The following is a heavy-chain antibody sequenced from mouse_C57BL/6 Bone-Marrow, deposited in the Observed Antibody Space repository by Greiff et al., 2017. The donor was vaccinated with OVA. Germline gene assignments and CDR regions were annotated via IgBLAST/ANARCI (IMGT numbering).Heavy chain of an antibody. Sequence: QVLLQQPGAELVRPGTSVKLSCKASGYTFTSYWMHWVKQRPGQGLEWIGVIDPSDSYTNYNQKFKGKATLTVDTSSSTAYMQLSSLTSEDSAVYYCARRDYYGSNYYFDYWGQGTTLTVSS. CDR3: ARRDYYGSNYYFDY. D-gene: IGHD1-1*01. CDR1: GYTFTSYW. V-gene: IGHV1-59*01. J-gene: IGHJ2*01. CDR2: IDPSDSYT.